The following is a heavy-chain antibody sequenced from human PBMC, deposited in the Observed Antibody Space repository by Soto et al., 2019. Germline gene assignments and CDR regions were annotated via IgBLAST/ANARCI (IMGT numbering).Heavy chain of an antibody. J-gene: IGHJ4*02. Sequence: GWSLRLSCAASGFTFSSYIMNWVRQAPGKGLEWVSYISSSSSTIYYADSVKGRFTISRDNAKNSLYLQMNSLRAEDTAVYYCARDPGNYDILTGYYFFLDFWGQGTLVTVSP. V-gene: IGHV3-48*01. CDR1: GFTFSSYI. D-gene: IGHD3-9*01. CDR3: ARDPGNYDILTGYYFFLDF. CDR2: ISSSSSTI.